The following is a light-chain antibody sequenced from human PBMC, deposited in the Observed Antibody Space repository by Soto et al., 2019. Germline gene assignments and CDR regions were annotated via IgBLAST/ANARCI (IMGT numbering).Light chain of an antibody. CDR2: DAS. CDR3: QHLRT. V-gene: IGKV1-5*01. J-gene: IGKJ1*01. CDR1: QTISTW. Sequence: GDRVTITCRASQTISTWMAWYQQKPGKAPKLLVYDASTLQSGVASRFSGSGSGTEFTLSISSLQPDDFATYYCQHLRTFGQGTKVDIK.